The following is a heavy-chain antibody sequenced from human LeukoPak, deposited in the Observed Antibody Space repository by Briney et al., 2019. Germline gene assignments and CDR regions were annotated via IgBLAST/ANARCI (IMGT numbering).Heavy chain of an antibody. J-gene: IGHJ4*02. D-gene: IGHD3-22*01. CDR2: ISSSSSYI. CDR1: GFTFSSYS. V-gene: IGHV3-21*01. Sequence: GGSLRLSCAASGFTFSSYSMNWVRQAPGKGLEWVSSISSSSSYIYYADSVKGRFTISRENAKNSLYLQMNSLRAEDTAVYYCARDRYYDNSGPPDYWGQGTLVTVSS. CDR3: ARDRYYDNSGPPDY.